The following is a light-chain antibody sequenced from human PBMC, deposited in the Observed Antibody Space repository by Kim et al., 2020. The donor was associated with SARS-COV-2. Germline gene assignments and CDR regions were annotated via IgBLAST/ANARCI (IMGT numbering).Light chain of an antibody. Sequence: PASISCRSSQSLLHRNGYNYLDWYLQKPGQSPQLLIYLGSNRASGVPDRFSGSGSGTDFTLKISRVEAEDVGVYYCMQALQTSITFGQGTRLEIK. CDR2: LGS. V-gene: IGKV2-28*01. CDR1: QSLLHRNGYNY. J-gene: IGKJ5*01. CDR3: MQALQTSIT.